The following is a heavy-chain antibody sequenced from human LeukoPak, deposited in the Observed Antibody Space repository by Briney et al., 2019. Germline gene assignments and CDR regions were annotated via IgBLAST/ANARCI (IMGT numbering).Heavy chain of an antibody. CDR2: IYYSGST. CDR3: ARLAARLSWFDP. D-gene: IGHD5-12*01. Sequence: SETLSLTCTVSGGSISSYYWNWIRQPPGKGLEWIGSIYYSGSTYYNPSLKSRVTISVDTSKNQFSLKLSSVTAADTAVYYCARLAARLSWFDPWGQGTLVTVSS. J-gene: IGHJ5*02. V-gene: IGHV4-39*01. CDR1: GGSISSYY.